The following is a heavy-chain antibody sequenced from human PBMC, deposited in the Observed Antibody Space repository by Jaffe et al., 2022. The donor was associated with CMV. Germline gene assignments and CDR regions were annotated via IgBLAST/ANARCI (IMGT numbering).Heavy chain of an antibody. Sequence: QVQLQESGPGLVKPSQTLSLTCTVSGGSISSGGYYWSWIRQHPGKGLEWIGYIYYSGSTYYNPSLKSRVTISVDTSKNQFSLKLSSVTAADTAVYYCARAGIVVVPAAITRINWFDPWGQGTLVTVSS. J-gene: IGHJ5*02. D-gene: IGHD2-2*01. V-gene: IGHV4-31*03. CDR3: ARAGIVVVPAAITRINWFDP. CDR1: GGSISSGGYY. CDR2: IYYSGST.